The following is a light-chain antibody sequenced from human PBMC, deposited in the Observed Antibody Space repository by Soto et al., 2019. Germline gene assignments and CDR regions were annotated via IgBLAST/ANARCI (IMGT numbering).Light chain of an antibody. Sequence: QSALTQPASVSGSPGQSITISCTGTSSDVGGYSYVSWYQQHPGKAPKLMIFDVTYRPSGVSNRFSGSKSGNTASLAISGLQAEDEADYYCASYTRSSTLVVFGGGTQLTVL. CDR1: SSDVGGYSY. V-gene: IGLV2-14*01. CDR2: DVT. CDR3: ASYTRSSTLVV. J-gene: IGLJ3*02.